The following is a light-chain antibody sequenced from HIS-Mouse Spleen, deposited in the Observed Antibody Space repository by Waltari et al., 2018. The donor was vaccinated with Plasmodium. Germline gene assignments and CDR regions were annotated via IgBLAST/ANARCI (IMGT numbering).Light chain of an antibody. Sequence: AIQMTQSPSSLSASVGDRVTITCRASQGIRNDLGWYQQKPGKAHKLLISAASSLQSGVPSRFSGSGSGTDFTLTISSLQPEDFATYYCLQDYNYPYTFGQGTKLEIE. V-gene: IGKV1-6*01. J-gene: IGKJ2*01. CDR3: LQDYNYPYT. CDR2: AAS. CDR1: QGIRND.